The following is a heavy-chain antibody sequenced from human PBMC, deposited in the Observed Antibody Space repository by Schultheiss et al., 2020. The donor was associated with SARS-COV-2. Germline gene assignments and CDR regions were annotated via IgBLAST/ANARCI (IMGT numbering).Heavy chain of an antibody. CDR1: GGSISSGDYY. J-gene: IGHJ4*02. V-gene: IGHV4-30-4*01. Sequence: SQTLSLTCTVSGGSISSGDYYSSWIRQPPGKGLEWIGYIYYSGSTYYNPSLKSRVTISVDTSKNQFSLKLSSVTAADTAVYYCARSRYYYDSSGSKDYFDYWGQGTLVTVSS. D-gene: IGHD3-22*01. CDR3: ARSRYYYDSSGSKDYFDY. CDR2: IYYSGST.